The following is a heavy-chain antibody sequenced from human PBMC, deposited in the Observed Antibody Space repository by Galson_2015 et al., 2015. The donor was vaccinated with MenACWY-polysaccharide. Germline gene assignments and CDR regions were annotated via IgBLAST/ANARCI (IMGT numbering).Heavy chain of an antibody. CDR2: INPSGGGT. Sequence: SCKASGYTFDTYYAHWVRQAPGQGLEWMGIINPSGGGTSYAERFQGRVAMTSDTSTSTFYMELSSLTSEDTAIYYCARDKPPTTDVDYYSGLDVWGQGTTVIVS. CDR1: GYTFDTYY. J-gene: IGHJ6*02. D-gene: IGHD5-12*01. V-gene: IGHV1-46*02. CDR3: ARDKPPTTDVDYYSGLDV.